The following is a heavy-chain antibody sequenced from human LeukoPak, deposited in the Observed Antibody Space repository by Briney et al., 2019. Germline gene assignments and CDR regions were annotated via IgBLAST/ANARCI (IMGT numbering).Heavy chain of an antibody. CDR1: GFSFSSYW. V-gene: IGHV3-7*01. CDR2: IRQDASEI. J-gene: IGHJ4*02. Sequence: GGSLRLSCAASGFSFSSYWMTWYRQAPGKGLEWVGNIRQDASEINYVDSVRGRFTISRDNARSSLHLQMNSLRVEDTAVYYCATDRDNSDWQKRFDSWGQGTLVTVSS. CDR3: ATDRDNSDWQKRFDS. D-gene: IGHD2-21*02.